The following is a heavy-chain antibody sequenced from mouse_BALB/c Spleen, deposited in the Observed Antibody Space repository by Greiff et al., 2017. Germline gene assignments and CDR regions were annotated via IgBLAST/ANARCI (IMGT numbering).Heavy chain of an antibody. V-gene: IGHV5-9-3*01. J-gene: IGHJ2*01. CDR1: GFTFSSYA. CDR3: ARLGYYGSSYPYYFDY. CDR2: ISSGGSYT. D-gene: IGHD1-1*01. Sequence: EVKLMESGGGLVKPGGSLKLSCAASGFTFSSYAMSWVRQTPEKRLEWVATISSGGSYTYYPDSVKGRFTISRDNAKNTLYLQMSSLRSEDTAMYYCARLGYYGSSYPYYFDYWGQGTTLTVSS.